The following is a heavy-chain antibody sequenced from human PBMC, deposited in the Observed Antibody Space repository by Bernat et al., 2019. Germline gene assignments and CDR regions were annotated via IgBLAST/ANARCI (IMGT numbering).Heavy chain of an antibody. D-gene: IGHD3-9*01. CDR2: ISSSSSYT. CDR1: GFTFSSYS. Sequence: EVQLVESGGGLVKPGGSLRLSCAASGFTFSSYSMNWVRQAPGKGLEWVSSISSSSSYTNYADSVKGRFTISRDNAKNSLYLQMNSLRAEDTAVYYCARSLDFILTGYDYWGQGTLVTVSS. J-gene: IGHJ4*02. CDR3: ARSLDFILTGYDY. V-gene: IGHV3-21*04.